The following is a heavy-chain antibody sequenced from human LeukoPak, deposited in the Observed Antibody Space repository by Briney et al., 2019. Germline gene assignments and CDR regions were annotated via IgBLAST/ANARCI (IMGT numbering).Heavy chain of an antibody. D-gene: IGHD2-21*01. CDR1: GFTRSDYN. V-gene: IGHV3-48*01. CDR3: ARGLHITLSGWYFDL. Sequence: GGSLRLSCVASGFTRSDYNMHWVRQAPGKGLEWISYISGGSSTIYYADSVRGRFTISRDNARNSLYLQMNSLRAEDTAVYYCARGLHITLSGWYFDLWGRGTLVTVSS. J-gene: IGHJ2*01. CDR2: ISGGSSTI.